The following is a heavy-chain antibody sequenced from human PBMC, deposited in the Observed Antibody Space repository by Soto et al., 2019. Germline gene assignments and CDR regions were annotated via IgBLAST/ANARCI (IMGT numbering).Heavy chain of an antibody. Sequence: SETLSLTCTVSGGSLSRGGYSWCCIRQPPGKGLEWIGYIYHSGSTYYNQSLKSRVTISVDRSKNQFSLKLSSVTAADTSVYYCASEKGIADHDGLAVWTQGSTVTVSS. CDR1: GGSLSRGGYS. V-gene: IGHV4-30-2*01. J-gene: IGHJ6*01. D-gene: IGHD6-13*01. CDR3: ASEKGIADHDGLAV. CDR2: IYHSGST.